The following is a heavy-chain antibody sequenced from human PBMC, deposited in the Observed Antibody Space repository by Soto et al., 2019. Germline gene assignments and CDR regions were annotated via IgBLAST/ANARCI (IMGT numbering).Heavy chain of an antibody. D-gene: IGHD3-10*01. J-gene: IGHJ6*02. CDR1: GGTFSSYA. CDR3: ARPRRGITMVRGVPYYYYGMDV. CDR2: IIPIFGTA. V-gene: IGHV1-69*13. Sequence: SVKVSCKASGGTFSSYAISWVRQAPGQGLEWMGGIIPIFGTANYAQKFQGRVTIAADESTSTAYMELSSLRSEDTAVYYCARPRRGITMVRGVPYYYYGMDVWGQGTTVTVSS.